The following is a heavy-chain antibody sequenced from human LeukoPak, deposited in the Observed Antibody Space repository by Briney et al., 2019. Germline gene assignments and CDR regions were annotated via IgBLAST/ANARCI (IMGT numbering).Heavy chain of an antibody. CDR2: INPNRGGT. V-gene: IGHV1-2*06. CDR3: ARAGINDYGDYN. CDR1: GYTFNDYY. J-gene: IGHJ4*02. Sequence: ASVKVSCKASGYTFNDYYMHWVRQAPGQGLEWMGRINPNRGGTNYAQKFQGRVTMTRDTSISTAYMELSRLRYDDTAVYYCARAGINDYGDYNWGQGTLVTVSS. D-gene: IGHD4-17*01.